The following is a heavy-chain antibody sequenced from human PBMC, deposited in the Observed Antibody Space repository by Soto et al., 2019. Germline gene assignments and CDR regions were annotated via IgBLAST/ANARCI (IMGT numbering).Heavy chain of an antibody. V-gene: IGHV4-28*01. Sequence: QVQLQESGPGLVKPSDTLSLTCAVSGYSISNSNWWGWIRQPPGKGLEWIGYIYYSGSTYYNTPLKSRVTMSLDTSRNQFSLKLSSVTAVDTALYYCARIAPTAAGPHDAFDIWGQGTMVTVSS. CDR3: ARIAPTAAGPHDAFDI. J-gene: IGHJ3*02. D-gene: IGHD6-13*01. CDR2: IYYSGST. CDR1: GYSISNSNW.